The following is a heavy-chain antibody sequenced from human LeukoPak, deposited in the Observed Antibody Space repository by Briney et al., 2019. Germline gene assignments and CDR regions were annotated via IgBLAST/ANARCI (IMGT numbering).Heavy chain of an antibody. D-gene: IGHD3-10*01. CDR3: ARDAMTYCYGAGSSYFDY. CDR1: GGSISSSSYY. Sequence: PSETLSLTCTVSGGSISSSSYYWGWIRQPPGKGLEWIGYIYYSGSTNYNPSLKSRVTISGDTSKNQFSLKLSSVTAADTAVYYCARDAMTYCYGAGSSYFDYWGRGTLVTVSS. J-gene: IGHJ4*02. V-gene: IGHV4-61*01. CDR2: IYYSGST.